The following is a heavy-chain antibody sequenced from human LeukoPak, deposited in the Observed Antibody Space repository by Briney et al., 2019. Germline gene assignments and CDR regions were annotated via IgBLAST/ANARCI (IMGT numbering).Heavy chain of an antibody. CDR3: ARARYHDAFDI. V-gene: IGHV3-74*01. D-gene: IGHD2-2*01. Sequence: GGSLRLSCAASGFTFSSYWMHWVRQAPGKGLVWVSRINSDGSSTSYADSVKGRFTISRDNAKNTLYLRMNSLRAEDTAVYYCARARYHDAFDIWGQGTMVTVSS. CDR1: GFTFSSYW. CDR2: INSDGSST. J-gene: IGHJ3*02.